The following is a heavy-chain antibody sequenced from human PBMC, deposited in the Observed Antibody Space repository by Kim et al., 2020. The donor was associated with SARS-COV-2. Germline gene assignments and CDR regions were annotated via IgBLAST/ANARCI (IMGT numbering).Heavy chain of an antibody. Sequence: GRSLRLSCAASGFTFSSYGMHWVRQAPGKGLEWVAVIWYDGSNKYYADSVKGRFTISRDNAKNTLYLQMNSLRAEDTAVYYCARELDYDILTGYGMDVWGQGTTVTVSS. D-gene: IGHD3-9*01. CDR1: GFTFSSYG. CDR3: ARELDYDILTGYGMDV. CDR2: IWYDGSNK. J-gene: IGHJ6*02. V-gene: IGHV3-33*01.